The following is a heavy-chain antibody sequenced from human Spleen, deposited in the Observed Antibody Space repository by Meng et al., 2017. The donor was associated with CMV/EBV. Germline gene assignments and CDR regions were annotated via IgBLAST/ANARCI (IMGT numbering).Heavy chain of an antibody. J-gene: IGHJ4*01. CDR2: ISSSGGSA. CDR1: GFTFSTYA. D-gene: IGHD3-3*01. V-gene: IGHV3-23*01. Sequence: GESLKISCAASGFTFSTYAMGWVRQAPGKGLEWVSVISSSGGSAYYAGSVKGRFTISRDTSKNTLYLQMNRLRADDTAVYYCADPSRVGIFGNYWGQGTLVTVSS. CDR3: ADPSRVGIFGNY.